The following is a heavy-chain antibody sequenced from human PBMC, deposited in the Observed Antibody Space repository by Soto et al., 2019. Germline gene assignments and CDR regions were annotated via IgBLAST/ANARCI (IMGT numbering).Heavy chain of an antibody. CDR3: ARGGFGCSGGSCYYYYYGMDV. D-gene: IGHD2-15*01. V-gene: IGHV4-39*01. Sequence: PSETLSLTCTVSGGSISSSGYYWGWIRQPPGKGLEWIGSIYDSGSTYYNPSLKSPSLKSRVTISVDTSKSQFSLKLRSVTAADTAVHYCARGGFGCSGGSCYYYYYGMDVWGQGTTVTVSS. CDR2: IYDSGST. J-gene: IGHJ6*02. CDR1: GGSISSSGYY.